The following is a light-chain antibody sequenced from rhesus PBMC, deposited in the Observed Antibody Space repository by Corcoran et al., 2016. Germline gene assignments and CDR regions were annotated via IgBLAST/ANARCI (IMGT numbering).Light chain of an antibody. Sequence: EIVMTQSPATLALSPGERATLSCRVSQSVSMFLGWYQQKPGQAPRLLIYGASSRATGIPDRFSGSGSGTEFTLTISSLEPEDVGVYFCLQSSSWPYSFGRGTKVEVE. J-gene: IGKJ2*01. CDR2: GAS. CDR1: QSVSMF. V-gene: IGKV3-24*03. CDR3: LQSSSWPYS.